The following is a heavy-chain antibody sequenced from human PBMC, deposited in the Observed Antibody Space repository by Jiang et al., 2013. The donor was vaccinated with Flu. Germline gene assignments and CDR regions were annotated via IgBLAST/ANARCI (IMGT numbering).Heavy chain of an antibody. CDR1: GYTFTSYW. Sequence: YGAEVKKPGESLKISCKGSGYTFTSYWIVWVRQMPGKGLEWMGIIYPGNSNIRYSPSFQGRVTISADKSTTTAHLQWSSLKASDTAMYYCASGGYPTVVTYYYFDYWGQGTLVTVSS. J-gene: IGHJ4*02. V-gene: IGHV5-51*03. CDR2: IYPGNSNI. CDR3: ASGGYPTVVTYYYFDY. D-gene: IGHD4-23*01.